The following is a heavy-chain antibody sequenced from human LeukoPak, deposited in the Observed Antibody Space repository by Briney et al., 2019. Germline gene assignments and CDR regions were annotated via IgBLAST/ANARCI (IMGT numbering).Heavy chain of an antibody. D-gene: IGHD2-15*01. Sequence: KSSQTLSLTCTVSGGSISSGDYYWSWIRQPPGKGLEWIGYIYYSGSTNYNPSLKSRVAISVVTSKNQFSLKLSSVTAADTAVYYCARHPRGPGVVAAPPWFDPWGQGTLVTVSS. CDR3: ARHPRGPGVVAAPPWFDP. J-gene: IGHJ5*02. CDR1: GGSISSGDYY. V-gene: IGHV4-30-4*01. CDR2: IYYSGST.